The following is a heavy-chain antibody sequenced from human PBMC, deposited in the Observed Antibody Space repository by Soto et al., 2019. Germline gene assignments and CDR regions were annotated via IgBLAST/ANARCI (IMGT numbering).Heavy chain of an antibody. CDR2: IYYSGST. V-gene: IGHV4-61*01. J-gene: IGHJ4*02. D-gene: IGHD3-16*01. CDR3: ARGGGGSADY. Sequence: QVQLQESGPGLVKPSETLSLTCTVSGGSVSSGSYYWSWIRQPPGKGLEWIGYIYYSGSTNYNPSLKSRVTISVDTSKNQFSLKLSSVTAADTAVYYCARGGGGSADYWGQGTLVTVSS. CDR1: GGSVSSGSYY.